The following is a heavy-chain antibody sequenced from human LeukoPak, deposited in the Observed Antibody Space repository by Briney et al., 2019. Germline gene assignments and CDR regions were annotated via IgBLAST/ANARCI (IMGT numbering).Heavy chain of an antibody. D-gene: IGHD2-8*02. CDR2: INPNSGGT. J-gene: IGHJ4*02. CDR1: GYTFTSYG. V-gene: IGHV1-2*06. CDR3: ARDRTGALFFDY. Sequence: ASVKVSCKASGYTFTSYGISWVRQAPGQGLEWMGRINPNSGGTNYAQKFQGRVTMTRDTSISTAYMELSGLRSDDTAVYYCARDRTGALFFDYWGQGTLVTVSS.